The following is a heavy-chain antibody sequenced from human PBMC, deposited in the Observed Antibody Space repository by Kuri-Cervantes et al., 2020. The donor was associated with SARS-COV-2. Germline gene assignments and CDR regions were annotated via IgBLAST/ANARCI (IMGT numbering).Heavy chain of an antibody. D-gene: IGHD3-10*01. J-gene: IGHJ6*03. CDR2: IIPIFGTA. CDR1: GGTLSSYA. V-gene: IGHV1-69*05. Sequence: SVKVSCKASGGTLSSYAISWVRQAPGQGLEWMGGIIPIFGTANYAQKFQGRVTITTDESTSTAYMELSSLRSEDTAVYYCARGLWTSYYYYYYMDVWGKGTTVTVSS. CDR3: ARGLWTSYYYYYYMDV.